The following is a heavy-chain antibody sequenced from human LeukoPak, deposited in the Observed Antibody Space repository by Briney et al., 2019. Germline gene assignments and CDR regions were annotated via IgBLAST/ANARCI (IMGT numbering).Heavy chain of an antibody. Sequence: ASVKVSCKASGYTFTSYGISWVRQAPGQGLEWMGWISTYNGNTNYAQNLQGRVTMTTDTSTGTAYMELRSLRSDDTAVYYCARSTYGGIPFDIWGQGTMVTVSS. CDR2: ISTYNGNT. CDR3: ARSTYGGIPFDI. CDR1: GYTFTSYG. D-gene: IGHD3-10*01. V-gene: IGHV1-18*04. J-gene: IGHJ3*02.